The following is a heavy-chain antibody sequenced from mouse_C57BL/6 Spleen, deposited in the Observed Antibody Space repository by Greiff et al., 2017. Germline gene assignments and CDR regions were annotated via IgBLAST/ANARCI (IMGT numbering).Heavy chain of an antibody. D-gene: IGHD2-1*01. CDR2: ISSGSSTI. CDR3: ARRRDYYGNYADY. CDR1: GFTFSDYG. V-gene: IGHV5-17*01. J-gene: IGHJ2*01. Sequence: EVQVVESGGGLVKPGGSLKLSCAASGFTFSDYGMHWVRQAPEKGLEWVAYISSGSSTIYYADTVKGRFTISRDNAKNTLFLQMTSLRSEDTAMYYCARRRDYYGNYADYWGQGTTLTVSS.